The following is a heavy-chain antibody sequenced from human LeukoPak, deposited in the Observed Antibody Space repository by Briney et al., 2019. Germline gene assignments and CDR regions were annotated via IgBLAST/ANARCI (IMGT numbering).Heavy chain of an antibody. CDR3: ARPRRWLQLYYFDY. CDR2: INHSGST. D-gene: IGHD5-24*01. Sequence: PSETLSLTCTVSGGSISSSSYYWGWIRQPPGKGLEWIGEINHSGSTNYNPSLKSRVTISVDTSKNQFSLKLSSVTAADTAVYYCARPRRWLQLYYFDYWGQGTLVTVSS. J-gene: IGHJ4*02. V-gene: IGHV4-39*07. CDR1: GGSISSSSYY.